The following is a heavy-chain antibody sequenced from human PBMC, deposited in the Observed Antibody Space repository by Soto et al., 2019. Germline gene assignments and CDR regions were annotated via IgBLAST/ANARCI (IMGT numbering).Heavy chain of an antibody. D-gene: IGHD6-19*01. V-gene: IGHV1-69*01. J-gene: IGHJ6*02. CDR3: AKVRYSSPMGYYYGMDV. CDR2: IIPIFGTA. Sequence: QAQLEQSGGEVKKPGSSVKVSCKASRVAFSKFIVPWVRQAPGLGLAWVGGIIPIFGTANYAQKFQGRVTITADESTSKSYMEVNNLRSEDTAVYYCAKVRYSSPMGYYYGMDVWGQGTTVTVSS. CDR1: RVAFSKFI.